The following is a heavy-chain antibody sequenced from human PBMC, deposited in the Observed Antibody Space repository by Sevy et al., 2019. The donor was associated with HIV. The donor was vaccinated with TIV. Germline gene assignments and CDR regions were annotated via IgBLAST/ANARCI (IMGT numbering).Heavy chain of an antibody. D-gene: IGHD2-2*01. CDR1: GGSISSGDYY. V-gene: IGHV4-30-4*01. CDR3: ARYCTRTSPLNWLDP. J-gene: IGHJ5*02. Sequence: SETLSLTCSVSGGSISSGDYYWTWMRQSPGKGLEWIGYIYYSGISYYNPSLKSRVIISIDTVKNQFSLKLSSVTAADTAVYYCARYCTRTSPLNWLDPWGQGTLVTVSS. CDR2: IYYSGIS.